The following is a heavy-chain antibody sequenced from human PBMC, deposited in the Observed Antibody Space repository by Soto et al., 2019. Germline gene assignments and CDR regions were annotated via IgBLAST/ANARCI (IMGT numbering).Heavy chain of an antibody. V-gene: IGHV3-7*01. CDR2: IKQDGSEK. CDR1: GFTFSSYW. Sequence: GGSLRLSCAASGFTFSSYWMSWVRQAPGKGLEWVANIKQDGSEKYYVDSVKGRFTISRDNAKNSLYLQMNSLRAEDTAVYYCARDPILYGDYYFDYWGQGTLVTAPQ. J-gene: IGHJ4*02. CDR3: ARDPILYGDYYFDY. D-gene: IGHD4-17*01.